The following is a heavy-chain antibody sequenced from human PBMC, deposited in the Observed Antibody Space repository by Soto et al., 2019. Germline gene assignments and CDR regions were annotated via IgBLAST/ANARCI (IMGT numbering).Heavy chain of an antibody. Sequence: GGSLRLSCAASGFTFSSYSMNWVRQAPGKGLEWVSYISSSSSTIYYADSVKGRFTISRDNAKNSLYLQMNGLRAEDTAVYYCARGKGGARSCSGGSCYWSTQLPGGLYYYYYMDVWGKGTTVTVSS. CDR3: ARGKGGARSCSGGSCYWSTQLPGGLYYYYYMDV. J-gene: IGHJ6*03. D-gene: IGHD2-15*01. CDR1: GFTFSSYS. CDR2: ISSSSSTI. V-gene: IGHV3-48*01.